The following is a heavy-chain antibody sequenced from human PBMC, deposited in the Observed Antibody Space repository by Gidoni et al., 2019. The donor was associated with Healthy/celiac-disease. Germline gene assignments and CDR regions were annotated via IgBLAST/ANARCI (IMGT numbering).Heavy chain of an antibody. CDR1: GYNFTSYG. D-gene: IGHD6-13*01. V-gene: IGHV1-18*01. J-gene: IGHJ5*02. CDR3: ARLLIAAAGTGWFDP. CDR2: ISAYNGNT. Sequence: QVQLVQSGVEVKKPGASVKVSCKASGYNFTSYGISWVRQAPGQGLEWMGWISAYNGNTNYAQKLQGRVTMTTDTSTSTAYMELRILRSDDTAVYYCARLLIAAAGTGWFDPWGQGTLVTVSS.